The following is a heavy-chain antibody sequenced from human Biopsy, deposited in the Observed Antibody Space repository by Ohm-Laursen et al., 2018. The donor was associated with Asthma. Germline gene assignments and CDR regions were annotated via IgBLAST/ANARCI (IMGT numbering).Heavy chain of an antibody. CDR3: ARDFTIGSGSPFHF. CDR2: ISGLSRYK. D-gene: IGHD3-10*01. Sequence: SLRLSCTASGFDFSGYTMNWVRQAPGKGLEWVSSISGLSRYKYYSDSLRGRVTISRDNAKSSLHLQMSSLRVEDTAVYFCARDFTIGSGSPFHFWGPGTLVTVSS. V-gene: IGHV3-21*01. CDR1: GFDFSGYT. J-gene: IGHJ4*01.